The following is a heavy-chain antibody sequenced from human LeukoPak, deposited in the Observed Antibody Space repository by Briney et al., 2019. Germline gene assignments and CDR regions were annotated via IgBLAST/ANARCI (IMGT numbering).Heavy chain of an antibody. CDR2: IYYSGST. V-gene: IGHV4-39*07. CDR1: GGSISSSSYY. CDR3: ARGAEYFQH. Sequence: SETLSLTCTVSGGSISSSSYYWGWIRQPPGKGLEWIGSIYYSGSTYYNPSLKSRVTISVDTSKNQFSLKLSSVTAADTAVYFCARGAEYFQHWGQGTLVTVPS. J-gene: IGHJ1*01.